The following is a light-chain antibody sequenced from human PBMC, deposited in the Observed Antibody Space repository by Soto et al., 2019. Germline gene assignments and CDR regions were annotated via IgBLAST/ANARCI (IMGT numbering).Light chain of an antibody. V-gene: IGKV3-20*01. CDR3: RQYGSSPFT. CDR1: QSVSSSY. Sequence: EIVLTQSPGTLPLSPGERATLSCRASQSVSSSYLVWYQQKPGQAPRPLIYGASTRATGIPDRFSGSGSGTDFTLTISRLEPEDFAVYYCRQYGSSPFTFGQGTKVQIK. J-gene: IGKJ2*01. CDR2: GAS.